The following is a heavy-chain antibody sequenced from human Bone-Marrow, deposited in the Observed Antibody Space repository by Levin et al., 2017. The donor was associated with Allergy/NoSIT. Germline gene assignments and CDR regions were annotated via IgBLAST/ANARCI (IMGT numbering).Heavy chain of an antibody. CDR2: ISKSGTSM. CDR1: GFMFSDYF. V-gene: IGHV3-11*01. CDR3: ARDSLGTGRNSFWDWFDP. D-gene: IGHD3-16*01. Sequence: SCAASGFMFSDYFMSWIRQAPGKGPEWISYISKSGTSMYYADSVKGRFTISRDNAKNLLFLQMDCLRAEDTGVYYCARDSLGTGRNSFWDWFDPWGQGTLVNVSS. J-gene: IGHJ5*02.